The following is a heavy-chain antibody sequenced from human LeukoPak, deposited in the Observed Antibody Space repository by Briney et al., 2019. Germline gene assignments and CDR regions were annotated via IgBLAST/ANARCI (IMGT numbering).Heavy chain of an antibody. J-gene: IGHJ6*02. Sequence: GGSLRLSCAASEFTFTTPGMSWARQAPGKGLEWVAAISYDGSNKYYADSVKGRFTISRDNSKNTLYLQMNSLRAEDTAVYYCARDGYDSSGYLSQFFYYGMDVWGQGTTVTVSS. CDR3: ARDGYDSSGYLSQFFYYGMDV. V-gene: IGHV3-30*03. D-gene: IGHD3-22*01. CDR2: ISYDGSNK. CDR1: EFTFTTPG.